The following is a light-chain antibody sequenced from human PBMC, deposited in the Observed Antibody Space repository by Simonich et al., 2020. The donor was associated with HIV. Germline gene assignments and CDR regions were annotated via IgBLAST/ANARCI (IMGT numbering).Light chain of an antibody. V-gene: IGKV1-5*03. CDR1: QNISGY. Sequence: DIQMTQSPSSLSTSIGDRVTITCRASQNISGYLNWYQQKPGKAPKLLVYKASNLETGVPSRFSGSGSGTEFTLTITSLQPDDFATYYCQHYKSYPYTFGQGTKLEIK. CDR3: QHYKSYPYT. CDR2: KAS. J-gene: IGKJ2*01.